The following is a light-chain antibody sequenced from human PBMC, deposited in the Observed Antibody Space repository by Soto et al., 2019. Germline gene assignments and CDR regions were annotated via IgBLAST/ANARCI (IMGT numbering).Light chain of an antibody. CDR1: QSVSNNY. V-gene: IGKV3D-7*01. J-gene: IGKJ5*01. Sequence: EIVLRRSRGTLSLSPKTRSTLDFRASQSVSNNYLAWYQQKPGQAPRLLIYGASTRATGIPARFSGSGSGTDFTLTISSLQPEDFAIYYCQQANSFPITFGQGTRLEVK. CDR2: GAS. CDR3: QQANSFPIT.